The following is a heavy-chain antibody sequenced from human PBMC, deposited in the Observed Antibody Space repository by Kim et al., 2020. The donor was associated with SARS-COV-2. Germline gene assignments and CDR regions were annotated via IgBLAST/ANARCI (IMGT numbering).Heavy chain of an antibody. J-gene: IGHJ6*02. CDR3: ARAPSITIFGVVAFLDV. D-gene: IGHD3-3*01. Sequence: LRSRVTISVDTSKNQFSLKLSSVTAADTAVYYCARAPSITIFGVVAFLDVWGQGTTVTVSS. V-gene: IGHV4-59*01.